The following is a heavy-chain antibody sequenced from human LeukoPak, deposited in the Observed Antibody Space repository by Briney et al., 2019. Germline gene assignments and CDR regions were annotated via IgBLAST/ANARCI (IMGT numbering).Heavy chain of an antibody. J-gene: IGHJ5*02. V-gene: IGHV1-2*02. CDR1: VYTFTRYY. D-gene: IGHD3-3*01. CDR3: ARAGYYDFWSGYYHNWFDP. Sequence: ASVKVSCKGSVYTFTRYYMHWGRQAPGQGREWMGWINPNSNSTNYTQELQGRVRMTRDTSTSTTSTELGRRRSNDNAVYYCARAGYYDFWSGYYHNWFDPWGQGTLVTVSS. CDR2: INPNSNST.